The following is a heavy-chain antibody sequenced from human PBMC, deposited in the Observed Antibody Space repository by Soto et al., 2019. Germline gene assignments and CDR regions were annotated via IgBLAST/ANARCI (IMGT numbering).Heavy chain of an antibody. CDR1: GFIFSAYG. D-gene: IGHD3-22*01. J-gene: IGHJ4*02. CDR2: ISYDGNNE. V-gene: IGHV3-30*18. Sequence: HPGGSLRLSCAASGFIFSAYGIHWVRQAPGKGLEWVAVISYDGNNEHYADSVKGRFTISRDNSKNTLFLQMSSLGAEDTAVYYCAKDTYYHDTTGYYVFDYWGQGTLVTVS. CDR3: AKDTYYHDTTGYYVFDY.